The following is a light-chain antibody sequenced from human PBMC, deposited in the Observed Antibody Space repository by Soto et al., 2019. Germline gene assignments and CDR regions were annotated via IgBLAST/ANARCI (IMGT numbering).Light chain of an antibody. V-gene: IGLV2-14*01. CDR2: EVS. CDR3: SSYTSSSPRV. CDR1: SSDVGGYNY. J-gene: IGLJ3*02. Sequence: QSALTQPASVSGSPGQSITISCTGTSSDVGGYNYVSWYQQHPGKAPKLMIYEVSNRPSGVSNRFSGSKSGNTASLTISGLQAEDEADYYCSSYTSSSPRVFGGGTQPTVL.